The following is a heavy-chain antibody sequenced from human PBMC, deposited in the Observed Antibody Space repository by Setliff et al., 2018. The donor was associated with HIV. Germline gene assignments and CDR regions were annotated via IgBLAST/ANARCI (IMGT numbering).Heavy chain of an antibody. D-gene: IGHD4-17*01. CDR1: GFTFSSYG. CDR2: ILHDGSDN. J-gene: IGHJ5*02. V-gene: IGHV3-30*02. CDR3: ARDPYPYGDYGDWYFDP. Sequence: GGSLRLSCVASGFTFSSYGMHWVRQAPGKGLEWVAFILHDGSDNDCSDSVKGRFTISRDNSKNSLYLQMNSLRAEDTAVYYCARDPYPYGDYGDWYFDPWGQGTLVTVSS.